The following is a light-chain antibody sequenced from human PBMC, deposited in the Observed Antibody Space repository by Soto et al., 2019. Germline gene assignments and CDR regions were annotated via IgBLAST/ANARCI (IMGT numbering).Light chain of an antibody. Sequence: EIVLTQSPGTLSLSPGERATLSCRASQSLSSIYLAWYQQRPGQTPRLLIYGTSTRATGIPDRFSGSGSGTDFNLTISSLEPEDFAVYYCQQYDSSLYTFGQGTKLEIK. CDR3: QQYDSSLYT. V-gene: IGKV3-20*01. J-gene: IGKJ2*01. CDR2: GTS. CDR1: QSLSSIY.